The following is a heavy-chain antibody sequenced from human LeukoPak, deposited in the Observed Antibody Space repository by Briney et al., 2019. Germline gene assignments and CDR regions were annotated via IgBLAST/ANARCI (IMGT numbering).Heavy chain of an antibody. D-gene: IGHD2-2*01. V-gene: IGHV1-2*02. CDR3: AKEGNQLLSFYYYGMDV. CDR2: INPNSGDT. CDR1: GYTFTDYR. Sequence: ASVKVSCKASGYTFTDYRMHWVRQAPGQGLKWLGWINPNSGDTSYAQRFQGRVTMTRDTSISTAYMVLSRLRSDDTAVYYCAKEGNQLLSFYYYGMDVWGQGTTVTVSS. J-gene: IGHJ6*02.